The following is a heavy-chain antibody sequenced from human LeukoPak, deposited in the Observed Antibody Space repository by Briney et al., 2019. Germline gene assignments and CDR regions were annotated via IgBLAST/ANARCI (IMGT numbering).Heavy chain of an antibody. D-gene: IGHD1-26*01. J-gene: IGHJ4*02. CDR1: GGSISSYY. CDR3: ARGDVTVGATTVYFDY. CDR2: IYTSGST. V-gene: IGHV4-4*09. Sequence: SETLSLTCTVSGGSISSYYWRWIRQPPGKGLEWIGYIYTSGSTNYNPSLKSRVTISVDTSKNQFSLKLSSVTAADTAVYYCARGDVTVGATTVYFDYWGQGTLVTVSS.